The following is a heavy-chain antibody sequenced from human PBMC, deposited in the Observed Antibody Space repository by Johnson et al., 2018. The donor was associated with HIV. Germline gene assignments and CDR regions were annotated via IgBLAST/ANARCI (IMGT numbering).Heavy chain of an antibody. Sequence: VQLVESGGGLVKPGGSLRLSCAASGFTFSNAWMSWVRQAPGKGLEWVGRIKSKTDGGTTDYAAPVKGRFTISRDDSKNTLYLQMNSLKTEDTAVYYCAKSSSSFGAFDIWGQGTMVTVSS. D-gene: IGHD6-6*01. CDR3: AKSSSSFGAFDI. J-gene: IGHJ3*02. CDR1: GFTFSNAW. V-gene: IGHV3-15*01. CDR2: IKSKTDGGTT.